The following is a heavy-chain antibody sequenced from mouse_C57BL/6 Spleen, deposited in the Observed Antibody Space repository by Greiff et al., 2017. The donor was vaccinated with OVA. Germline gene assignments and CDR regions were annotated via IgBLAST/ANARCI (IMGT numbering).Heavy chain of an antibody. V-gene: IGHV5-4*03. CDR2: ISAGGSYT. CDR3: ARARLYYFDD. Sequence: EVKLMESGGGLVKPGGSLKLSCAASGFTFSSYAMSWVRQTPEKRLEWVATISAGGSYTYYPDNVKGRFPISRDNAKNNLYLQISHLKSEDTAMYYCARARLYYFDDWGQGTTLTVSS. J-gene: IGHJ2*01. CDR1: GFTFSSYA. D-gene: IGHD6-1*01.